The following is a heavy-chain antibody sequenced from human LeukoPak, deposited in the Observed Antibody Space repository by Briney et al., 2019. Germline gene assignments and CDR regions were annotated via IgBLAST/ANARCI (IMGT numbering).Heavy chain of an antibody. J-gene: IGHJ4*02. CDR3: AKDLGAGVAGKGSIYYFDY. D-gene: IGHD6-19*01. CDR1: GFTFDDYA. CDR2: ISWNSGSI. Sequence: GRSLRLSCAASGFTFDDYAMHWVRQAPGKGLEWVSGISWNSGSIGYADSVKGRFTISRDNAKNSLYLQMNSLRAEDTALYYCAKDLGAGVAGKGSIYYFDYWGQGTLVTVSS. V-gene: IGHV3-9*01.